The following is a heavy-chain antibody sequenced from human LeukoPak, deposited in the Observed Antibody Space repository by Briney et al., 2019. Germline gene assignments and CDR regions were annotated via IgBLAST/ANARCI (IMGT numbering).Heavy chain of an antibody. CDR3: ARPSYYYDSSGYYSLYWYFDL. CDR2: IYYSGST. V-gene: IGHV4-39*01. J-gene: IGHJ2*01. CDR1: GGSISSYY. Sequence: SETLSLTCTVSGGSISSYYWGWIRQPPGKGLEWIGSIYYSGSTYYNPSLKSRVTISVDTSKNQFSLKLSSVTAADTAVYYCARPSYYYDSSGYYSLYWYFDLWGRGTLVTVSS. D-gene: IGHD3-22*01.